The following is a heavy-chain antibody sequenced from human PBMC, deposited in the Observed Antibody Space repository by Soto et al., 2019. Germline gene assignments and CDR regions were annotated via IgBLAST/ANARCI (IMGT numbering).Heavy chain of an antibody. D-gene: IGHD6-13*01. Sequence: QVQLQESGPGLVKPSGTLSLTCAVSGDSISNNNWWCWVRPPPGKGLEWIGEIYHSGSTYYNPSLKSRVTISIDMSKSQFSLKLSSVTVADTAVYYCASRYSYSWDSYFNYWGQGTLVTVSS. CDR2: IYHSGST. CDR1: GDSISNNNW. CDR3: ASRYSYSWDSYFNY. V-gene: IGHV4-4*02. J-gene: IGHJ4*02.